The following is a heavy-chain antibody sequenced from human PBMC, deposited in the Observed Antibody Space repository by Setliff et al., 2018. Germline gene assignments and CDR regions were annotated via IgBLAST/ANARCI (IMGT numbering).Heavy chain of an antibody. CDR2: IIPVIDTT. D-gene: IGHD4-17*01. CDR1: GGTFSSSG. J-gene: IGHJ5*02. Sequence: SVKVSCKSSGGTFSSSGITWVRQAPGQGLQWLGRIIPVIDTTNYAQNFQGRVTITADESTSTGYMELRSLNSDDTAVYYCARDVPLTTVTKNYFGPWGQGTLVTVSS. V-gene: IGHV1-69*11. CDR3: ARDVPLTTVTKNYFGP.